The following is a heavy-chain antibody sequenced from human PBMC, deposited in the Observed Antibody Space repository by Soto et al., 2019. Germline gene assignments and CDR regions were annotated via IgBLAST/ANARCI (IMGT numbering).Heavy chain of an antibody. J-gene: IGHJ5*02. CDR2: TSYTGNT. CDR3: AIDMHAGFTRYFDP. Sequence: SESLYLTGLVSGGSFTSHQLSWIRQCPGQGLEWIAYTSYTGNTNDNPSLQSRVTISLDTSKNQLSLKLTSMTAANTAVYYSAIDMHAGFTRYFDPWGQGTLVTVSS. CDR1: GGSFTSHQ. V-gene: IGHV4-59*11. D-gene: IGHD2-2*01.